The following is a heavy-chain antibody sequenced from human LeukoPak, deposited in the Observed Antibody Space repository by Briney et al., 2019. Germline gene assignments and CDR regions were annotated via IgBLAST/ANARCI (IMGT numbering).Heavy chain of an antibody. CDR1: GITYSDHY. D-gene: IGHD4-23*01. Sequence: GGSLRLSCAASGITYSDHYMDWVRQAPGKGLEWVGRTGNKANSYTTEYATSVKGRFTISRDDSKNSLYLQMSSLKTEDTAVYYCASRYYGGNTDAFDIWGQGTMVTVSS. V-gene: IGHV3-72*01. CDR2: TGNKANSYTT. J-gene: IGHJ3*02. CDR3: ASRYYGGNTDAFDI.